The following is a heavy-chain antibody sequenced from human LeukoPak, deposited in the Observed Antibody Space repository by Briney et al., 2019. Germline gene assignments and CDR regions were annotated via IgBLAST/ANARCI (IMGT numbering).Heavy chain of an antibody. CDR2: ISSSSSTI. CDR3: ARDYGQEVMITFGGVIASNWFDP. D-gene: IGHD3-16*02. V-gene: IGHV3-48*01. CDR1: GFTFSSYS. Sequence: GGSLRLSCAASGFTFSSYSMNWVRQAPGKGLEWVSYISSSSSTIYYADSVKGRFTISRDNAKNSLYLQMNSLRAEDTAVYYCARDYGQEVMITFGGVIASNWFDPWGQGTLVTVSS. J-gene: IGHJ5*02.